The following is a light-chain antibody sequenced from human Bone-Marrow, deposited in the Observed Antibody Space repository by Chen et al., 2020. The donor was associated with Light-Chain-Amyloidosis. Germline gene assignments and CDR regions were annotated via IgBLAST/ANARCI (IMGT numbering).Light chain of an antibody. V-gene: IGLV3-25*03. CDR3: QSADSSGTYEVI. CDR1: DLPTKY. CDR2: RDT. Sequence: SSELTQPPSLPVAPGPTARITCSGDDLPTKYAYWYQQKPVQAPVLVIHRDTERPSWISERFSGSSSGTTATFTISGVQAEDEADYHCQSADSSGTYEVIFGGGTKLTVL. J-gene: IGLJ2*01.